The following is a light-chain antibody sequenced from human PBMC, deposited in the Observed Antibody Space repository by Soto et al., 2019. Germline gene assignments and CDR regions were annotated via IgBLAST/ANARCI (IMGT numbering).Light chain of an antibody. V-gene: IGLV2-14*01. CDR1: SSDVGGYNY. J-gene: IGLJ1*01. Sequence: QSVLTQPASVSGSPGQSITISCTGTSSDVGGYNYVSWYQQHPGKAPKLMIYEVSNRPSGVSNRFSGSKSGNTASLTISGLQAEDEADYYCSAYTSISTYVFGIGTKVTVL. CDR2: EVS. CDR3: SAYTSISTYV.